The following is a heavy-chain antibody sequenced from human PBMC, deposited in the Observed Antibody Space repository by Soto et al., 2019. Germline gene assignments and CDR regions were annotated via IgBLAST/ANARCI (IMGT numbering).Heavy chain of an antibody. CDR2: IVVGSGNT. V-gene: IGHV1-58*01. CDR3: AAARVVVVAANPWGMGV. Sequence: SVKVSCKASGFTFTSSAVQWVRQARGQRLEWIGWIVVGSGNTNYAQKFQERVTITRDMSTSTAYMQLSSLRSEDTPVYYCAAARVVVVAANPWGMGVWGQGTTVTVSS. J-gene: IGHJ6*02. CDR1: GFTFTSSA. D-gene: IGHD2-15*01.